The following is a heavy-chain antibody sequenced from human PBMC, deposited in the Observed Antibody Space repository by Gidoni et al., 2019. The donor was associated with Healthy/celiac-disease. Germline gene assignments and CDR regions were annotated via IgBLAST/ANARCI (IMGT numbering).Heavy chain of an antibody. Sequence: EVQLVQSGAEVKKPGESLKISCKGSGYSFTSYWIGWVRQMPGKGLEWMGIIYPGDSDTRYSPSFQGQVTISADKSISTAYLQWSSLKASDTAMYYCARPIATCSSTSCRDYWGQGTLVTVSS. CDR3: ARPIATCSSTSCRDY. J-gene: IGHJ4*02. CDR2: IYPGDSDT. V-gene: IGHV5-51*03. D-gene: IGHD2-2*01. CDR1: GYSFTSYW.